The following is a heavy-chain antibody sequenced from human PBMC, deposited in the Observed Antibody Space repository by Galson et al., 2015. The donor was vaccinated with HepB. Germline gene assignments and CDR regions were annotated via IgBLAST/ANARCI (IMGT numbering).Heavy chain of an antibody. Sequence: SLRLSCAASGFTFTTSNMHWVRQTPVKGLEWSAIISDDGITAFYADSVKGRFTISRDNSKNTPFLQMNSLRPDDTAVYYCARDFGWNFDNWGQGTLVTVSS. V-gene: IGHV3-30-3*01. CDR2: ISDDGITA. J-gene: IGHJ4*02. CDR1: GFTFTTSN. CDR3: ARDFGWNFDN. D-gene: IGHD6-19*01.